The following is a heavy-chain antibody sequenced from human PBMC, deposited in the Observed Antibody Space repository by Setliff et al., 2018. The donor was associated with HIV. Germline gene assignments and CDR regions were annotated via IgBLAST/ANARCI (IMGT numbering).Heavy chain of an antibody. D-gene: IGHD3-16*01. J-gene: IGHJ4*02. CDR2: IYYTGNT. V-gene: IGHV4-59*01. CDR3: ARDLASSYFDF. Sequence: PSETLSLTCTVSGGSISTYYWSWIRQPPGKGLEWIGYIYYTGNTNYNPSLKSRVTVSIQTSRSQFSLTLRSVTAADTATYYCARDLASSYFDFWGQGALVTVSS. CDR1: GGSISTYY.